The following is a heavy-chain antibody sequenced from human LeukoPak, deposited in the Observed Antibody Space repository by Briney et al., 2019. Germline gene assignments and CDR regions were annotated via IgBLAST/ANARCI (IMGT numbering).Heavy chain of an antibody. Sequence: PGGSLRLSCAASGFTFSSHWMHWVRQAPGKGLVLVSRIKDDGSHTNYADSVKGRFTISRDNAKNTLSLQMNSLRAEDTAVYYCARGSGIITGIDEWGQGTLVTVSS. CDR2: IKDDGSHT. D-gene: IGHD6-25*01. J-gene: IGHJ4*02. V-gene: IGHV3-74*01. CDR3: ARGSGIITGIDE. CDR1: GFTFSSHW.